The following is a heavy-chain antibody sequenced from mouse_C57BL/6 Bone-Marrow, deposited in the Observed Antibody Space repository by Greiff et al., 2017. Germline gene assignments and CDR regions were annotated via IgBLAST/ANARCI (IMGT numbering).Heavy chain of an antibody. V-gene: IGHV1-64*01. CDR1: GYTFTSYW. CDR2: IHPNSGST. D-gene: IGHD2-4*01. Sequence: VQLQQPGAELVKPGASVKLSCKASGYTFTSYWMHWVKPRPGQGLEWIGMIHPNSGSTNYNEKFKSKATLTVDKSSSTAYMQLSSLTSEDSAVYYCARLYDYRRGAMDYWGQGTSVTVSS. CDR3: ARLYDYRRGAMDY. J-gene: IGHJ4*01.